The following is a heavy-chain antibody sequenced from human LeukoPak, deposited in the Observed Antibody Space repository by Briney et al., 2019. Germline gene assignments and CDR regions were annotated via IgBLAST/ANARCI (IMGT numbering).Heavy chain of an antibody. Sequence: GASVKVSCKASGYTFTSYDINWVRQATGQGLEWMGWMNPNSGNTGYAQKFQGRVTITRNTYISTAYMELSSLRSEDTAVYYCARSYYDSSGWSDAFDIWGQGTMVTVSS. J-gene: IGHJ3*02. CDR2: MNPNSGNT. CDR1: GYTFTSYD. D-gene: IGHD3-22*01. CDR3: ARSYYDSSGWSDAFDI. V-gene: IGHV1-8*03.